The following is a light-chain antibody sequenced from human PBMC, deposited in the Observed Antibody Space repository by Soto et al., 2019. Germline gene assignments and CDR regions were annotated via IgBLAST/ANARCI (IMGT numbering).Light chain of an antibody. CDR2: GNS. Sequence: QSVLTQPPSVSGAPGQRVTISCTGSSSNIGAGYDVHWYQQLPGTGPKLLISGNSNRPSGVPDRFSGSKSGTSASLAITGLQAEDEADYYCQSYDGSLSGVVFGGGTKVTVL. V-gene: IGLV1-40*01. J-gene: IGLJ2*01. CDR3: QSYDGSLSGVV. CDR1: SSNIGAGYD.